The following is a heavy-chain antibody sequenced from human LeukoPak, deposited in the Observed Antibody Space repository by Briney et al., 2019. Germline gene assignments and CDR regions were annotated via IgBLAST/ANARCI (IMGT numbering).Heavy chain of an antibody. CDR3: ARGLGYCSGGSCYPIPFDY. J-gene: IGHJ4*02. V-gene: IGHV4-59*01. D-gene: IGHD2-15*01. Sequence: PSETLSLTCTVSGGSISSYYWSWIRQPPGKGLEWIGYIYYSGSTNYNPSLKSRVTISVDTSKNQFSLKLSSVTAADTAVYYCARGLGYCSGGSCYPIPFDYWGQGTLVTVSS. CDR2: IYYSGST. CDR1: GGSISSYY.